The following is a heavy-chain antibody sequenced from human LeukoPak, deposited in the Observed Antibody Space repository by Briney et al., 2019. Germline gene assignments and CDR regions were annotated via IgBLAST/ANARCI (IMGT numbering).Heavy chain of an antibody. V-gene: IGHV5-10-1*01. Sequence: GESLKISCKGSGYSFTSYWISWMRQTLGKGLEWMGRIDPSDSYTNYSPSFQGHVTISADKSISTAYLQWSSLKASDTAMYYCARRLVGYADYDLSIFDYWGQGTLITVSS. J-gene: IGHJ4*02. CDR2: IDPSDSYT. CDR3: ARRLVGYADYDLSIFDY. D-gene: IGHD2-8*02. CDR1: GYSFTSYW.